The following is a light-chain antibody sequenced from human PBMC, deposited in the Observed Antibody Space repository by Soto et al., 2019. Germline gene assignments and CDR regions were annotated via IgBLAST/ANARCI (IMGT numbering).Light chain of an antibody. CDR3: SSYTGGSTPV. Sequence: QSALTQPASVSGSPGQSITISCTGTSSDVGGYNYVSWYQHHPGKAPKLMIYEVSNRPSGVSNRLSGSKSGNTASLTIAGLQAEDEADYYRSSYTGGSTPVFGGGTKLTVL. CDR1: SSDVGGYNY. J-gene: IGLJ3*02. CDR2: EVS. V-gene: IGLV2-14*01.